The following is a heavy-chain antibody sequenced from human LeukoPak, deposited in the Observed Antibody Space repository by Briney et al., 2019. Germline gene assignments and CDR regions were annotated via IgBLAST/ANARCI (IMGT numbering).Heavy chain of an antibody. CDR1: GFTFSSYG. V-gene: IGHV3-33*01. CDR2: IWYDGSNK. Sequence: GGSLRLSCAASGFTFSSYGMHWVRQAPGKGLEWVAVIWYDGSNKYYADSVKGRFTISRDNSKNTLYLQMNSLRAEDTAVYYCARDLVAAGGRDHWGQGTLVTVSS. D-gene: IGHD2-15*01. CDR3: ARDLVAAGGRDH. J-gene: IGHJ4*02.